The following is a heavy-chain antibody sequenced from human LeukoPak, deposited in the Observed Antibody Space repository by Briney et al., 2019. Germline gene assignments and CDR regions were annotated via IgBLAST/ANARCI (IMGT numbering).Heavy chain of an antibody. Sequence: SETLSLTCTVSGGSISSSSYYWGWIRQPPGKGLEWIGSIYYSGSTYYNPSLKSRVTISVDTSKNQFSLKLSSVTAADTAVYYCARLKAVSTGYWGQGTLVTVSS. CDR1: GGSISSSSYY. CDR2: IYYSGST. J-gene: IGHJ4*02. D-gene: IGHD6-19*01. CDR3: ARLKAVSTGY. V-gene: IGHV4-39*07.